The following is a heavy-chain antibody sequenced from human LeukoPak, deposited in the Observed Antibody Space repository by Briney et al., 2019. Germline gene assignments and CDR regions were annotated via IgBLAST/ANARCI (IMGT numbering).Heavy chain of an antibody. D-gene: IGHD3-10*01. J-gene: IGHJ3*02. CDR1: GFTVSSNY. CDR2: ISSSSSTI. CDR3: ARDSGPRSITMVRGAPYAFDI. Sequence: GGSLRLSCAASGFTVSSNYMSWVHQAPGKGLEWVSYISSSSSTIYYADSVKGRFTISRDNAKNSLYLQMNSLRAEDTAVYYCARDSGPRSITMVRGAPYAFDIWGQGTMVTVSS. V-gene: IGHV3-48*04.